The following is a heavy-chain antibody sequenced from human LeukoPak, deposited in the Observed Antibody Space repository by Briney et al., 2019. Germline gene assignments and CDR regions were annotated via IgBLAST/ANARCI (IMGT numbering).Heavy chain of an antibody. J-gene: IGHJ4*02. CDR2: IKEDGRER. Sequence: GRSLRLSCAASGFTFSRYRMSWVRQAPGKGLEWVANIKEDGRERYYVDSVKGRFTISRDNAKSSLFLQMNSLRAEDTAVYYCVRPYGSGSYWGQGTLVTVST. CDR3: VRPYGSGSY. CDR1: GFTFSRYR. D-gene: IGHD3-10*01. V-gene: IGHV3-7*01.